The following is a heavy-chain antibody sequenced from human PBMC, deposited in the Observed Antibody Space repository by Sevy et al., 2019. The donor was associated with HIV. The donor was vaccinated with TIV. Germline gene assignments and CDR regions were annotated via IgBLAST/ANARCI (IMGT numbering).Heavy chain of an antibody. CDR2: FDPEDDET. D-gene: IGHD4-17*01. Sequence: ASVKVSCKVSGYTLTDLAMHWVRQAPGKGLEWMGGFDPEDDETIYAQRLQGRVTMTEYTSTDSAYMELTSLRSEDTAVYYCATDLWFYYGDFRGFWGQGTLVTVSS. CDR3: ATDLWFYYGDFRGF. J-gene: IGHJ4*02. V-gene: IGHV1-24*01. CDR1: GYTLTDLA.